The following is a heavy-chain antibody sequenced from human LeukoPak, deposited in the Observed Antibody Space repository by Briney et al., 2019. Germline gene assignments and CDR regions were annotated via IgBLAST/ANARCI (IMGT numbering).Heavy chain of an antibody. D-gene: IGHD6-13*01. CDR1: GGSFSGYY. CDR2: INHSGST. V-gene: IGHV4-34*01. J-gene: IGHJ4*02. CDR3: AMDSSSWYYFDY. Sequence: PSETLSLTCALYGGSFSGYYWSWIRQTPGKGLEWIGEINHSGSTNHNPSLKSRVTISVDTSKNQFSLKLSSVTAADTAVYYCAMDSSSWYYFDYWGQGTLVTVSS.